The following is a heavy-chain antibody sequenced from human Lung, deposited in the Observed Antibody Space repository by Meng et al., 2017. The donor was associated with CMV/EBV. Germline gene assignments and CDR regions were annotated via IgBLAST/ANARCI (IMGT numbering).Heavy chain of an antibody. D-gene: IGHD2-2*02. Sequence: SVXVSXKASGGTFSSYTINWVRQAPGQGLEWMGGIIPILGIANSAQKFQGRVTITADKSTSTAYVELSSLKSEDTAVYYCATSFYCSTTNCYTYYGRAVWXPGNXV. J-gene: IGHJ6*01. CDR3: ATSFYCSTTNCYTYYGRAV. CDR2: IIPILGIA. V-gene: IGHV1-69*10. CDR1: GGTFSSYT.